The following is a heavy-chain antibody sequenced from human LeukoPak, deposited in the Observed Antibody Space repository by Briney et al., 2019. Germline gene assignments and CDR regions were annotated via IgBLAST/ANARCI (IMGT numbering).Heavy chain of an antibody. CDR2: ISSSSSYI. CDR1: GFTFSSYS. CDR3: ARDGFGSSWYIDY. V-gene: IGHV3-21*01. J-gene: IGHJ4*02. Sequence: KTGGSLRLSCAASGFTFSSYSMNWVRQAPGKGLEWVSSISSSSSYIYYADSVKGRFTISRDNAKNSLYLQMNSLRAEDTAVYYCARDGFGSSWYIDYWGQGSLVTVSS. D-gene: IGHD6-13*01.